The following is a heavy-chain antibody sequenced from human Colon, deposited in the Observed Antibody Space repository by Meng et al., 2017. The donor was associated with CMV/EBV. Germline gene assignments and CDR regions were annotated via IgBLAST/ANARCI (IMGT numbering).Heavy chain of an antibody. D-gene: IGHD6-19*01. CDR2: IRSDGSAT. V-gene: IGHV1-2*02. Sequence: QGQRLQYGAGVQEPGASVKVSCKTSGYTFSDYYMHWVRQAPGQGLEWMGWIRSDGSATNYAQKFRGRVTMTRDASVSTAYMELSGLTSDDTAVYFCVRSSGWSLFDYWGPGALVTVSS. CDR3: VRSSGWSLFDY. CDR1: GYTFSDYY. J-gene: IGHJ4*02.